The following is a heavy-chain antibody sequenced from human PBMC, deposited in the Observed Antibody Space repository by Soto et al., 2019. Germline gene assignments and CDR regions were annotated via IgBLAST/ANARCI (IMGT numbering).Heavy chain of an antibody. V-gene: IGHV1-18*04. CDR1: GYTFTSYG. CDR3: ARTIVDGSGSYRKYNWFDP. CDR2: INAYNGNT. Sequence: GASVKVFRKASGYTFTSYGISWVRQAPGQGLEWMGWINAYNGNTNYAQKLQGRVTMTTDTSTSTAYMELRSLRSDDTAVYYCARTIVDGSGSYRKYNWFDPWGQGTLVTVSS. J-gene: IGHJ5*02. D-gene: IGHD3-10*01.